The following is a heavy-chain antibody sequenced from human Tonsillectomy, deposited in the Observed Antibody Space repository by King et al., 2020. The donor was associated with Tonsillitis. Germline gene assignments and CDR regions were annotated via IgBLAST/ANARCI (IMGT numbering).Heavy chain of an antibody. Sequence: VQLGESGGGVVQPGRSLSLSCAASGFSFSSNGMHWVRQAPGKGLEWVAVISFDGSNKNYADSVKGRFTISRDNSNNTLFLHMNSLRAEDTAVYYCARALLYSRGWGIAYWGQGALLSVSS. CDR3: ARALLYSRGWGIAY. CDR1: GFSFSSNG. V-gene: IGHV3-33*05. D-gene: IGHD6-19*01. CDR2: ISFDGSNK. J-gene: IGHJ4*02.